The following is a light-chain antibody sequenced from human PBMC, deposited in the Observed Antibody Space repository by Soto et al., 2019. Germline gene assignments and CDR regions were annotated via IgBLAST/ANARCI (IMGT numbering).Light chain of an antibody. Sequence: QSALTQPASVSGSPGQSITISCTGTSSDVGGYNYVSWYQQHPGKAPKLMIYDVSNRPSGVSNRFSGSKSGNTASLTISGLQAEHEADYYCSSYTSGSTPVFGTGTKLTVL. J-gene: IGLJ1*01. V-gene: IGLV2-14*01. CDR1: SSDVGGYNY. CDR2: DVS. CDR3: SSYTSGSTPV.